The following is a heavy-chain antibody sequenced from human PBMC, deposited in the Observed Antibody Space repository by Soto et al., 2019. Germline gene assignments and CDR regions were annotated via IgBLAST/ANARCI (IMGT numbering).Heavy chain of an antibody. J-gene: IGHJ4*02. V-gene: IGHV3-30-3*01. CDR2: ISSDGNKK. D-gene: IGHD3-22*01. Sequence: PGGSLRLSCATSGFTFSSYAIHWVRQAPGKGLEWVAVISSDGNKKYYADSVTGRFTISRDNSKNTLYLQMNSLRPDDTAVYYCARPQSRPTMTSYYFDFWGQGTLVTVSS. CDR3: ARPQSRPTMTSYYFDF. CDR1: GFTFSSYA.